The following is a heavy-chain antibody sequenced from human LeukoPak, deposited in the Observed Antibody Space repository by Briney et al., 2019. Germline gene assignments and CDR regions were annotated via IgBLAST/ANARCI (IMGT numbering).Heavy chain of an antibody. Sequence: GGSLRLSCAASGFTVSTNCMTWVRQAPGKGLEWVSTIYSGGTTYYAASVMGRFTISRHNSRNTLYLQMNSLRAEDTAVYYCARVDTVMAYYFDLWGQGTLVTVSS. J-gene: IGHJ4*02. V-gene: IGHV3-53*04. D-gene: IGHD5-18*01. CDR1: GFTVSTNC. CDR2: IYSGGTT. CDR3: ARVDTVMAYYFDL.